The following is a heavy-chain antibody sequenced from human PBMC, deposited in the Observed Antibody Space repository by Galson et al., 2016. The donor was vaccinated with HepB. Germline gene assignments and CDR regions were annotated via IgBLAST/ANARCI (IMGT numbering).Heavy chain of an antibody. CDR2: INTDNGNT. CDR1: GYTFTSYG. CDR3: ARTGFCNGGACYNNFGMDI. D-gene: IGHD2-8*02. J-gene: IGHJ6*02. V-gene: IGHV1-18*04. Sequence: QSGAEVKKPGDSLKISCKASGYTFTSYGLSWVRQAPGQGLEWMGWINTDNGNTVYAQKVQGRVTMTTDTSTSTVYMDLWSLGSDDTAVYYCARTGFCNGGACYNNFGMDIWGQGATVTVSS.